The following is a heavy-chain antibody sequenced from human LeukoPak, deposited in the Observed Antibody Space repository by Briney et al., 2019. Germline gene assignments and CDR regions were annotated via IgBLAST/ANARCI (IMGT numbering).Heavy chain of an antibody. CDR2: IYYSGST. D-gene: IGHD3-3*01. CDR3: ARDLVVFWSGNYYMDV. J-gene: IGHJ6*03. CDR1: GGSISSYY. V-gene: IGHV4-39*07. Sequence: SETLSLTCTVSGGSISSYYWGWIRQPPGKGLEWIGSIYYSGSTYHNPSLKSRVTISVDTSKNQFSLKLSSVTAADTAVYYCARDLVVFWSGNYYMDVWGKGTTVTVSS.